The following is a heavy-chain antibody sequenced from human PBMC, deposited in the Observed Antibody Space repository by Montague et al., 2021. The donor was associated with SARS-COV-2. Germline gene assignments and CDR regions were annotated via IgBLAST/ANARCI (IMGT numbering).Heavy chain of an antibody. CDR3: ARLPPNGRWYLDL. CDR2: IYYTGST. J-gene: IGHJ2*01. CDR1: GDSISSHY. D-gene: IGHD2-8*01. V-gene: IGHV4-59*11. Sequence: SETLSLTCTVSGDSISSHYWTWIRQPPGKGLEWIGYIYYTGSTDYNPSLKSRVAISVDTSKNQSSLSLRSVTAADTALYYCARLPPNGRWYLDLWGRGTLVTVSS.